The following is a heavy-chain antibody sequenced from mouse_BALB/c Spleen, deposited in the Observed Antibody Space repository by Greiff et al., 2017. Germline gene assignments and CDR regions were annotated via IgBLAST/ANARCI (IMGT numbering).Heavy chain of an antibody. CDR2: ISYSGST. CDR3: ATPITTANAMDY. V-gene: IGHV3-2*02. D-gene: IGHD1-2*01. J-gene: IGHJ4*01. Sequence: DVQLQESGPGLVKPSQSLSLTCTVTGYSITSDYAWNWIRQFPGNKLEWMGYISYSGSTSYNPSLKSRISITRDTSKNQFFLQLNSVTTEDTATYYCATPITTANAMDYWGQGTSVTVSS. CDR1: GYSITSDYA.